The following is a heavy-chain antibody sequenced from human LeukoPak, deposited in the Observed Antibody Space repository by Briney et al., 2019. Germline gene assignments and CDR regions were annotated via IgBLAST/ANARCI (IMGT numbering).Heavy chain of an antibody. V-gene: IGHV3-53*01. D-gene: IGHD2-8*01. CDR3: ARAGHCTNGICYTADFDY. CDR1: GFTVSSNY. CDR2: TDSGGNT. Sequence: PGGSLRLSCAASGFTVSSNYMSWVRQAPGKGLEWVSAITDSGGNTYYAAPVKGRFTISRDNSKNTLYLQMNSLRAEDTAAYYCARAGHCTNGICYTADFDYWGQGTLVTVSS. J-gene: IGHJ4*02.